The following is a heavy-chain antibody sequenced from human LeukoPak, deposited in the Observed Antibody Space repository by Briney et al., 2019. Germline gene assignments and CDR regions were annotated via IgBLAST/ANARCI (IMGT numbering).Heavy chain of an antibody. CDR1: GFTFSSYG. Sequence: PGRSLRLSCAASGFTFSSYGMHWVRQAPGKGLEWVAVISYDGSNKYYAESVKGRFTISRDNSKNTLYLQMNSLRAEDTAVYYCAKGITMVRGATHYFDYWGQGTLVTVSS. CDR3: AKGITMVRGATHYFDY. J-gene: IGHJ4*02. V-gene: IGHV3-30*18. CDR2: ISYDGSNK. D-gene: IGHD3-10*01.